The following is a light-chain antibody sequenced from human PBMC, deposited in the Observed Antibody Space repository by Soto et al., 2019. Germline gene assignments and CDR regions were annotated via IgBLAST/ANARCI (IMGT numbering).Light chain of an antibody. V-gene: IGLV2-14*01. Sequence: QSALTQSASVSGSPGQSITISCTGTSSDVGGYNSVSWYRQDPGKAPKLIIYDVTYRPSGVSNRFSGSKSGNTASLTISGLQSEDEADYHCSSFTSSITYVFGTGTKVTVL. CDR1: SSDVGGYNS. CDR3: SSFTSSITYV. CDR2: DVT. J-gene: IGLJ1*01.